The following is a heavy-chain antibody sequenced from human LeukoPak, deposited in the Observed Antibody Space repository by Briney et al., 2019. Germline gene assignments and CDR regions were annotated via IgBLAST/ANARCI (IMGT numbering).Heavy chain of an antibody. D-gene: IGHD4-11*01. Sequence: ASVKVSCKASGYTFTTSAIKWVRQAPGQGLEWMGCINTKTGNPTYAQGFRGRFVVYLDPSVRTAYLQISSLKAEDTAVSYCARETYSDNTFGYWGQGTLVTVSS. J-gene: IGHJ4*02. CDR2: INTKTGNP. CDR3: ARETYSDNTFGY. V-gene: IGHV7-4-1*02. CDR1: GYTFTTSA.